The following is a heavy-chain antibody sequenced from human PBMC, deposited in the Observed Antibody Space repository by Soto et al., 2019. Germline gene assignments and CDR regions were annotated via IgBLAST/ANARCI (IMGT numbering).Heavy chain of an antibody. CDR1: GFTFSSYA. Sequence: GGSLRLSCAASGFTFSSYAMSWVRQAPGKGLEWVSAISGSGGSTYYAGSVKGRFTISRDNSKNTLYLQMNSLRAEDTAVYYCATRAYYYDSSGYFDYWGQGTLVTVSS. J-gene: IGHJ4*02. CDR3: ATRAYYYDSSGYFDY. V-gene: IGHV3-23*01. CDR2: ISGSGGST. D-gene: IGHD3-22*01.